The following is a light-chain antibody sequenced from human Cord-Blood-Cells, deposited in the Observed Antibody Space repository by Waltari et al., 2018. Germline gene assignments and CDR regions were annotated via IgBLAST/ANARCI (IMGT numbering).Light chain of an antibody. CDR2: EGG. J-gene: IGLJ2*01. CDR1: SSDVGSYNL. Sequence: QSALTQPASVYGSPGQSITISCTGTSSDVGSYNLVSWYQQHPGKAPKLMIYEGGKRPSGFSNRFSGSKSGNTASLTISGLQAEDEADYYCCSDAGSSTSVVFGGGTKLTVL. V-gene: IGLV2-23*01. CDR3: CSDAGSSTSVV.